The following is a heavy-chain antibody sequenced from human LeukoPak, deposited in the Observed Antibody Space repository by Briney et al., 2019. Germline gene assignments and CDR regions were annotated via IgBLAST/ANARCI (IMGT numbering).Heavy chain of an antibody. V-gene: IGHV4-39*01. D-gene: IGHD2-15*01. CDR2: IYYSGTT. CDR1: GFTFSSYA. Sequence: PGGSLRLSCAASGFTFSSYAMSWVRQAPGKGLEWIGSIYYSGTTYYTPSLKSRVTISVDTSKNQFSLKLSSVTAADTAVYYCARRGAADWFDPWGQGTLVTVSS. CDR3: ARRGAADWFDP. J-gene: IGHJ5*02.